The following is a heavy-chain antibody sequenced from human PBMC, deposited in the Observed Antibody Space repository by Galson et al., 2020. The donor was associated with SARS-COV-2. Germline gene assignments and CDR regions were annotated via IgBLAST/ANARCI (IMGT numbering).Heavy chain of an antibody. CDR1: GFNFSASA. CDR2: IRSKANTYAT. Sequence: GGSLRLSCAASGFNFSASAMHWVRQASGKGLEWVGRIRSKANTYATEYAASVKGRFTLSRDDSKNTVYLQMNTLKTEDTAVYYCTTLIDYWGRGTLVTVSS. CDR3: TTLIDY. V-gene: IGHV3-73*01. J-gene: IGHJ4*02.